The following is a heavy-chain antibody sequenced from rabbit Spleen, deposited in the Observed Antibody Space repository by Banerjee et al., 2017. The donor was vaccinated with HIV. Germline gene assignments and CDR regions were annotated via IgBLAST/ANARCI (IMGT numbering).Heavy chain of an antibody. CDR2: IYAGKGST. D-gene: IGHD4-1*01. Sequence: QLKETGGGLVQPGGSLTLSCKASGFDFTNYYMSWVRQAPGKGLEWIGIIYAGKGSTDYASWVNGRFTISSDNAQNTVDLQMNSLTAADTATYFCARAIVPWLGLTRLDLWGPGTLVTVS. CDR3: ARAIVPWLGLTRLDL. V-gene: IGHV1S7*01. CDR1: GFDFTNYY. J-gene: IGHJ3*01.